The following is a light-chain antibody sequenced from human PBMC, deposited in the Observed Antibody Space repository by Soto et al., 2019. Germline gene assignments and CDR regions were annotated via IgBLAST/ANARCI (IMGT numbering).Light chain of an antibody. J-gene: IGKJ4*01. CDR1: QDISNF. Sequence: IHMTLSASSLSASVGDRVTITCQASQDISNFLAWYQQKQGKAPKLMIYAASTLQSGVPSRFSGSGSGTDFNLTISSLQTEDFATYFCQQVESYPSTFGGGTKVDIK. V-gene: IGKV1-9*01. CDR2: AAS. CDR3: QQVESYPST.